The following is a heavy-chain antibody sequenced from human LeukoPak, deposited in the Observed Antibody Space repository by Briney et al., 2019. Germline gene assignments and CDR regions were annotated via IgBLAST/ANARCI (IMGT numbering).Heavy chain of an antibody. CDR3: ARINGITGPTAEIFDY. CDR1: GYTFTSYD. J-gene: IGHJ4*02. Sequence: ASVKVSCKASGYTFTSYDINWVRQATGQGLEWMGIINPSGGSTNYAQKLQGRVTMTTDTSTSTAYMELRSLRSDDTAVYYCARINGITGPTAEIFDYWGQGTLVTVSS. D-gene: IGHD1-20*01. CDR2: INPSGGST. V-gene: IGHV1-18*01.